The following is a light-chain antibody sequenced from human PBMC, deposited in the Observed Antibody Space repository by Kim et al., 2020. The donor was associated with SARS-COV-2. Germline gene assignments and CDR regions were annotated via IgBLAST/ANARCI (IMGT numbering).Light chain of an antibody. CDR2: KTS. CDR1: QQLGHSDEDTY. V-gene: IGKV2-30*02. CDR3: IQGAHWPLT. Sequence: PACISCPDTQQLGHSDEDTYLGSFHQRPGQPPRRLIYKTSNRDFGGPDRFSASGSGTDFTLKISRVEVDDVGVYYCIQGAHWPLTFGQGTRVEIK. J-gene: IGKJ5*01.